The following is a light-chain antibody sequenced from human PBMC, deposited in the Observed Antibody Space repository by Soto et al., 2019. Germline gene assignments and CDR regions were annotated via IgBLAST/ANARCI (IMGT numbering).Light chain of an antibody. Sequence: ALRMTQSPSSRSASTGDRVNITRRASQGISSYLAWYQQKPGKAPNLLIYAASSLQSGVPPRFSGSGSGTDFTLTISSLQPEDFATYFCQQSYNIPRATFGQGTKLDIK. J-gene: IGKJ1*01. CDR3: QQSYNIPRAT. CDR2: AAS. V-gene: IGKV1-8*01. CDR1: QGISSY.